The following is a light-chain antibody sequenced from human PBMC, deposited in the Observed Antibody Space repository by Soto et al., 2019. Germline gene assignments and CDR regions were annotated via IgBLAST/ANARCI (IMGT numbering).Light chain of an antibody. CDR3: QSYDSSLSGVL. CDR2: GNS. V-gene: IGLV1-40*01. Sequence: QSVLTQPPSVSGAPGQRVTISCTGSSSNIGAGYDVHWYQQLPGTAPKLLIYGNSNRPSGVPDRFSGSKSGTSASLAITGLQAEVESDYYCQSYDSSLSGVLFGGGTKLTVL. J-gene: IGLJ2*01. CDR1: SSNIGAGYD.